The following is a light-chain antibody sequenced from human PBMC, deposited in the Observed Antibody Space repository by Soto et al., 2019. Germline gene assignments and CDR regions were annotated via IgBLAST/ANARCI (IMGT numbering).Light chain of an antibody. Sequence: DIQMTQSPSTLSASIGDSVTIACRASQRISNLLAWYQQKPGKAPNLLIYKASSLEGGVPSRFSGSGSGTEFTLDIISLQPDDFAPYYCQQFHSYPWTFGQGTKVEI. CDR2: KAS. J-gene: IGKJ1*01. CDR3: QQFHSYPWT. CDR1: QRISNL. V-gene: IGKV1-5*03.